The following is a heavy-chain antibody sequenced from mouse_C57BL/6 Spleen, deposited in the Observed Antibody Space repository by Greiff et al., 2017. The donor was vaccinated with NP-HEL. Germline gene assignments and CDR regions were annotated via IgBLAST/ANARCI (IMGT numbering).Heavy chain of an antibody. CDR2: IDPSDSYT. CDR1: GYTFTSYW. CDR3: ARAHYYGSSPSDY. Sequence: VQLQQPGAELVMPGASVKLSCKASGYTFTSYWMHWVKQRPGQGLEWIGEIDPSDSYTNYNQKFKGKSTLTVDKSSSTAYMQLSSLTSGDSAVYYCARAHYYGSSPSDYWGQGTTLTVSS. D-gene: IGHD1-1*01. J-gene: IGHJ2*01. V-gene: IGHV1-69*01.